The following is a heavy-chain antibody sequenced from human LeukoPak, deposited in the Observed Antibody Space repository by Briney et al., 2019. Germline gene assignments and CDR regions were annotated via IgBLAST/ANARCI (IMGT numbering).Heavy chain of an antibody. CDR1: GYTFTSYD. D-gene: IGHD2-2*01. CDR3: ATAREGVVPAAMKGGGYYYYGMDV. V-gene: IGHV1-8*01. J-gene: IGHJ6*02. Sequence: GASVKVSCKASGYTFTSYDINWVRQATGQGLEWMGWMNPNSGNTGYAQKFQGRVTMAEDTSTDTAYMELSSLRSEDTAVYYCATAREGVVPAAMKGGGYYYYGMDVWGQGTTVTVSS. CDR2: MNPNSGNT.